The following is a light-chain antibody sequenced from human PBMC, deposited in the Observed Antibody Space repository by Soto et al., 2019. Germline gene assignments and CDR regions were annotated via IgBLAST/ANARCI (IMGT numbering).Light chain of an antibody. J-gene: IGLJ1*01. CDR3: SSYTSSSTLV. Sequence: QAVLTQPASVSGSPGQSITISCTGTGSDLGSYNYVSWYQHHPGKAPKLMIYEVRNRPSGVSNRFSGSKSGNTASLTISGLQAEDEADYYCSSYTSSSTLVFGTGTKLTVL. CDR2: EVR. CDR1: GSDLGSYNY. V-gene: IGLV2-14*01.